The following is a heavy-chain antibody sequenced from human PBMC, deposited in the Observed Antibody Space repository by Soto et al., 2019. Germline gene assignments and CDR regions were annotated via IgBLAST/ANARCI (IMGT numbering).Heavy chain of an antibody. J-gene: IGHJ5*02. V-gene: IGHV3-21*06. CDR1: TFSMYS. CDR3: ARDQGGSYDSWFDP. Sequence: GGSLRLSCTFTFSMYSMNWVRQAPGKGLEWVASISSGSAYIKYAESVKGRFTISRDNAKNSLHLQMNSLRAEDTAIYHCARDQGGSYDSWFDPWGQGTLVTVPQ. D-gene: IGHD1-26*01. CDR2: ISSGSAYI.